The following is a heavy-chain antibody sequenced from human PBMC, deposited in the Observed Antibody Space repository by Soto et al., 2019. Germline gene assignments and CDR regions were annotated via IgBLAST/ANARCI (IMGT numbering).Heavy chain of an antibody. Sequence: QVQLVESGGGLVKPGGSLRLSCAASGFTFSDYYMSWIRQAPGKGLEWVSYISSSSSYTNYADSVKGRFTISRDNAKNSLYLQMNSLRAEDTAVYSCARAVGSSGEDWFDPWGQGTLVTVSS. CDR1: GFTFSDYY. CDR3: ARAVGSSGEDWFDP. V-gene: IGHV3-11*06. J-gene: IGHJ5*02. D-gene: IGHD6-19*01. CDR2: ISSSSSYT.